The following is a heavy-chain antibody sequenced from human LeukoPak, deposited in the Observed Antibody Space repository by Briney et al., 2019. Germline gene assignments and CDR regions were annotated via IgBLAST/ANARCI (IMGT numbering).Heavy chain of an antibody. CDR2: ISYDGGNK. CDR3: AKGPNWNDRYYFDY. J-gene: IGHJ4*02. D-gene: IGHD1-1*01. Sequence: GGSLRLSCAASGFTFTNYGMHWVRQAPGKGLEWVAVISYDGGNKYYADSVEGRFTISRDNSKNTLYLQMSSLRAEDTAVYYCAKGPNWNDRYYFDYWGQGTLVTVSS. CDR1: GFTFTNYG. V-gene: IGHV3-30*18.